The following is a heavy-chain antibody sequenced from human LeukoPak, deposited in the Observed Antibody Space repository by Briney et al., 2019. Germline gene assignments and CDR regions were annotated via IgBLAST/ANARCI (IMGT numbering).Heavy chain of an antibody. V-gene: IGHV3-13*01. CDR3: WYFDY. CDR2: IGTDGDT. CDR1: GFTYGSYD. Sequence: PGGYLRLSCAVSGFTYGSYDMHWVRQATGRGLEWVSGIGTDGDTYYAGSVKGRFNISRENAKNSLYLYYCARGPRAYKYYSSWYFDYWGQGTLVTVSS. J-gene: IGHJ4*02. D-gene: IGHD6-13*01.